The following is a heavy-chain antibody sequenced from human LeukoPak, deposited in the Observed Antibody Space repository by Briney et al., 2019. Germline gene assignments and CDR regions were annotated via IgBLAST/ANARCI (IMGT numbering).Heavy chain of an antibody. CDR1: EYTFTIYY. CDR2: INPNTGGT. CDR3: AREMVRAYKFDA. D-gene: IGHD3-10*01. J-gene: IGHJ5*02. Sequence: ASVRVSCKASEYTFTIYYIQWVRQAPGQGVEWMGWINPNTGGTNFAQKFQGRVTLTRDTSISTASLELSRLRSDDTAVYYCAREMVRAYKFDAWGQGTLVTVSS. V-gene: IGHV1-2*02.